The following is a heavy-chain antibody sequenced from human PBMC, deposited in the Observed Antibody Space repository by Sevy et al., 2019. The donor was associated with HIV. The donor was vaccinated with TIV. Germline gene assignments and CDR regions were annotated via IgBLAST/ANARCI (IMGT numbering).Heavy chain of an antibody. CDR2: ISSTGNYI. J-gene: IGHJ4*02. D-gene: IGHD4-17*01. Sequence: GGSLRLSCADSGFTFSSYTMNWVRQAPGKGLEWVSSISSTGNYIYYADSLKGRFSISRDNAKNSLYLQMNSLRAEDTAVYDCARGSHDYGDYDRDVGFDYWGQGTLVTVSS. CDR1: GFTFSSYT. CDR3: ARGSHDYGDYDRDVGFDY. V-gene: IGHV3-21*01.